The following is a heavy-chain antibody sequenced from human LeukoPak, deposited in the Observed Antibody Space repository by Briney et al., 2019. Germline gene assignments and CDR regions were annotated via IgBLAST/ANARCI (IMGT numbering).Heavy chain of an antibody. CDR3: ARDRYCSGGSCYLGWFDP. V-gene: IGHV4-34*01. D-gene: IGHD2-15*01. Sequence: SETLSLTCAVYGGSFSGYYWSWIRQPPGKGLEWIGEINHSGSTNYNPSLKSRVTISVDASRNLFALKLSSVTAADTAVYYCARDRYCSGGSCYLGWFDPWGQGTLVTVSS. CDR2: INHSGST. J-gene: IGHJ5*02. CDR1: GGSFSGYY.